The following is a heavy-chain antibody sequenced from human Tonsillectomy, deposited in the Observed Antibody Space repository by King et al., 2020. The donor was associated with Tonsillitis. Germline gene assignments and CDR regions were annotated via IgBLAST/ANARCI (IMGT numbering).Heavy chain of an antibody. Sequence: QLQESGPGLVKPSETLSLTCTVSGGSISSYYWSWIRQPPGKGLEWIGYIYYSGSTNYNPSLKSRVTISVDTSKNQFSLKLSSVTDADTAVYYCARVGRGYSYGFFNWGQGTLVTVSS. CDR2: IYYSGST. J-gene: IGHJ4*02. CDR1: GGSISSYY. V-gene: IGHV4-59*01. D-gene: IGHD5-18*01. CDR3: ARVGRGYSYGFFN.